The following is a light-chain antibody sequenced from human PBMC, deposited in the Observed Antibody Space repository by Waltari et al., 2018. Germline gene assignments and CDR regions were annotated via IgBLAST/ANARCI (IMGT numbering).Light chain of an antibody. Sequence: SYLLTQPPSVSVAPGQPASTTCGGDNIGRKSVHWYQQKAGQAPVLVVHEDSDRPTGIPERLSGSNSGNTATLTISRVEAGDEADFYCQVWDSGSGHPHVVFGGGTRLTVL. J-gene: IGLJ2*01. CDR3: QVWDSGSGHPHVV. V-gene: IGLV3-21*02. CDR1: NIGRKS. CDR2: EDS.